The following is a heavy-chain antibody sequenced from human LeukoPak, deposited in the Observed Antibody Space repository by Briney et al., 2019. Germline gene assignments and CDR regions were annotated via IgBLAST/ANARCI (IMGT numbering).Heavy chain of an antibody. D-gene: IGHD6-19*01. CDR2: IYYRSKWYN. Sequence: SQTLSLTCAISGDSVSSNSAAWNWIRQSPSRGLEWLGRIYYRSKWYNDYAVSVKSRITINPDTSKNQFSLQLNSVTPEDTAVYYCARGGVSGWPGWEFYFDYWGQGTLVTVSS. J-gene: IGHJ4*02. CDR1: GDSVSSNSAA. CDR3: ARGGVSGWPGWEFYFDY. V-gene: IGHV6-1*01.